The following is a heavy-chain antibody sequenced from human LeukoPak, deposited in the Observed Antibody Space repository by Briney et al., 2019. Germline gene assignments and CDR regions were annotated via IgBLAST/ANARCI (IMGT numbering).Heavy chain of an antibody. Sequence: SETLSLTCTVPGGSISSYYWSWIRQPPGKGLEWVGYIYYSGSTNYNTSLKSGVSISVEKSKKKFFLTWSSVTAADTAVYYCARDSGTTGEVKFDPWGQGTLVTVSS. V-gene: IGHV4-59*01. D-gene: IGHD3-10*01. CDR2: IYYSGST. CDR3: ARDSGTTGEVKFDP. CDR1: GGSISSYY. J-gene: IGHJ5*02.